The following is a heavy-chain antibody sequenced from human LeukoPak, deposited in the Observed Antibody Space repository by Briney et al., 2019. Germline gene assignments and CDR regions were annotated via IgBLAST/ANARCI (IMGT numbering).Heavy chain of an antibody. CDR3: AKDLMVYSSTWFS. V-gene: IGHV3-53*01. J-gene: IGHJ4*02. CDR2: IYSGGTT. D-gene: IGHD6-13*01. CDR1: GFIVSSHY. Sequence: GGSLRLSCAASGFIVSSHYMSWVRQAPGRGPEWVSTIYSGGTTAYTDSVQGRFTISRDDSKNTVYLQMNGLRAEDTAVYYCAKDLMVYSSTWFSWGQGTLVTVSS.